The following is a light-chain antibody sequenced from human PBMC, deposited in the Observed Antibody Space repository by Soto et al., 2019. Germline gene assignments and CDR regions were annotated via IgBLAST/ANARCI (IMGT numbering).Light chain of an antibody. CDR1: QSISSY. J-gene: IGKJ4*01. V-gene: IGKV1-39*01. CDR2: GAS. CDR3: QQSYSTPLT. Sequence: DIQMTQSPSSLSASVGDRVTITCRASQSISSYLNWYQQRPGKAPNLLIYGASSLQSGVPSRFSGSASGTDFTLTISSLQPGEFATYYWQQSYSTPLTVGGGTKVEIK.